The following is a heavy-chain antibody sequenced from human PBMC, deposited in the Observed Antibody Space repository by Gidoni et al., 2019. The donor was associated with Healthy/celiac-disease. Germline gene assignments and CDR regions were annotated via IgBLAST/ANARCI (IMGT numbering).Heavy chain of an antibody. D-gene: IGHD3-10*01. CDR3: ARSLRWLGDTRRDGMEV. CDR1: GFSFNTYA. CDR2: ISYDGADK. J-gene: IGHJ6*02. Sequence: QVQLVESGGGVVQPGRSLRLSCAASGFSFNTYAMHWVRQAPGKGRKWVAVISYDGADKFYADSVKGRFTISRDNSKNTLYVQMNSLRAEDTGVYYCARSLRWLGDTRRDGMEVWGQGTTVIVSS. V-gene: IGHV3-30*04.